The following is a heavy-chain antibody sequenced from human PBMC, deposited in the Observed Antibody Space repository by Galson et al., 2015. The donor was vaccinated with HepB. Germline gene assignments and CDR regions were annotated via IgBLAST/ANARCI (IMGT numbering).Heavy chain of an antibody. Sequence: SCKASGYTFTSYGFTWVRQAPGQGLEWMGWISAYNGNTNYAQKFQGRVTLTTETTTSTAYMELRSLRSDDTAVYYCARSERGYSYASLDYWGQGTLVTVSS. V-gene: IGHV1-18*01. CDR2: ISAYNGNT. D-gene: IGHD5-18*01. J-gene: IGHJ4*02. CDR3: ARSERGYSYASLDY. CDR1: GYTFTSYG.